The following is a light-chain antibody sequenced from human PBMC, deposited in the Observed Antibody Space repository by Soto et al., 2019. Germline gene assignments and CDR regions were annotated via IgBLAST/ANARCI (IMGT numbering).Light chain of an antibody. Sequence: EILGPETLANLSLCPGEIATLFCRASQSVSSCXAWYPQKPGQARRLLIYGASNRGTGIPDRFSGSGSGKDFIITISMLEAEAAAVYYCQQYGSSGTFGQGTKVEI. J-gene: IGKJ1*01. CDR2: GAS. V-gene: IGKV3-20*01. CDR3: QQYGSSGT. CDR1: QSVSSC.